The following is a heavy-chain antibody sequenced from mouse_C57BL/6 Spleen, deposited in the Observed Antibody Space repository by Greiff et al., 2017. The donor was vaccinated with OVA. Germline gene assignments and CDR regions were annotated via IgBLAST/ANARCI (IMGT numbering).Heavy chain of an antibody. J-gene: IGHJ2*01. Sequence: QVQLQQPGAELVKPGASVKLSCKASGYTFTSYWMPWVKQRPGQGLEWRGMIHPNSGSTNYNEKFKSKATRTVDKSSSTAYMQLSSLTSEDSAVYYCATRPYNTVSIPYYFDYWGQGTTLTVSS. CDR3: ATRPYNTVSIPYYFDY. CDR2: IHPNSGST. V-gene: IGHV1-64*01. CDR1: GYTFTSYW. D-gene: IGHD2-10*02.